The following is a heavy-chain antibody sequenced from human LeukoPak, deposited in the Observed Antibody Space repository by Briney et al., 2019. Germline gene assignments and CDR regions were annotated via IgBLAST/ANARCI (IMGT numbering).Heavy chain of an antibody. Sequence: SETLSLTCAVYGGSFSGYYWSWIRQPPGKGLEWIGEINHSGSTNYNPSLESRVTISVDTSKNQFSLKLSSVTAADTAVYYCARRGYSLGRWGQGTLVTVSS. CDR1: GGSFSGYY. D-gene: IGHD2-21*01. CDR2: INHSGST. CDR3: ARRGYSLGR. V-gene: IGHV4-34*01. J-gene: IGHJ4*02.